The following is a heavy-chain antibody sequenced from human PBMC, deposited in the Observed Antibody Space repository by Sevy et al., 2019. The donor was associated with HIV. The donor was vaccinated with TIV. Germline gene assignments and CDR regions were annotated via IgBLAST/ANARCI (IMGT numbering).Heavy chain of an antibody. V-gene: IGHV3-23*01. CDR2: MSGSGGST. CDR3: AKDRVWELGDAFDI. CDR1: GFTFSSYA. Sequence: GGSLRLSCAASGFTFSSYAMSWVRQAPGKGLEWVSGMSGSGGSTYYADSVKGRFAISRDNSKNPLSLQMNSLRAEDTAVYYCAKDRVWELGDAFDIWGQGTMVTVSS. J-gene: IGHJ3*02. D-gene: IGHD1-26*01.